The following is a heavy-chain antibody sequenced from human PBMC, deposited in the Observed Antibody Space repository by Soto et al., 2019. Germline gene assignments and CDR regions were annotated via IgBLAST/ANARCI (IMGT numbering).Heavy chain of an antibody. J-gene: IGHJ6*03. CDR2: IGGSGGST. D-gene: IGHD4-4*01. CDR3: AKKSGPVTTTPFYYYCYMDV. Sequence: ELQLLESGGGLVQPGGSLRLSCAASGFTFSSYAMTWVRQAPGKGLEWVSTIGGSGGSTHYADSVKGRFTVSRDNSKNTLYLQMNSLRAEDTAVYYCAKKSGPVTTTPFYYYCYMDVWGKGTTVTVSS. V-gene: IGHV3-23*01. CDR1: GFTFSSYA.